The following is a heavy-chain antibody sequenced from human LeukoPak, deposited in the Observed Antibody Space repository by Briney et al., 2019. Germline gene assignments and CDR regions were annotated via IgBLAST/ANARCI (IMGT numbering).Heavy chain of an antibody. V-gene: IGHV4-34*01. J-gene: IGHJ4*02. Sequence: SETLSLTCAVYGGSFSGYYWSWIRQPPGKRLEWIGEINHSGSTNYNPSLTSRVTISVDTSKNQFSLKLSSVTAADTAVYYCARGWYSSSWFDYWGQGTLVTVSS. CDR3: ARGWYSSSWFDY. D-gene: IGHD6-13*01. CDR1: GGSFSGYY. CDR2: INHSGST.